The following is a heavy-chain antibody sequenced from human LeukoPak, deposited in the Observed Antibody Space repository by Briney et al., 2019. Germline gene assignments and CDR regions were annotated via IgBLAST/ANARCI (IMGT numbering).Heavy chain of an antibody. J-gene: IGHJ3*02. Sequence: PSETLSLTCAVSGGSFSDYYWSWIRQPPGKGLEWIGEINHSGSIKYNPSLKSRVTISVDTSKNQFSLRLNSVTAADTAVYYCAREYDTCAFDIWGQGTMVTVSS. CDR3: AREYDTCAFDI. D-gene: IGHD2-8*01. V-gene: IGHV4-34*01. CDR2: INHSGSI. CDR1: GGSFSDYY.